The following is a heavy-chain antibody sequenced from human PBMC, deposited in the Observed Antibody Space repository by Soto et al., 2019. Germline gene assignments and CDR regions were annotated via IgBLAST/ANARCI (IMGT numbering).Heavy chain of an antibody. CDR3: ARRQYYYDSSGYPDY. J-gene: IGHJ4*02. D-gene: IGHD3-22*01. CDR1: GYSFTSYW. CDR2: IYPGDSDT. Sequence: GESLKISCQGSGYSFTSYWIGWVRQMPGKGLEWMGIIYPGDSDTRYSPSFQGQVTISADKSISTAYLQWSSLKASDTAMYYCARRQYYYDSSGYPDYWGQGTLVTVSS. V-gene: IGHV5-51*01.